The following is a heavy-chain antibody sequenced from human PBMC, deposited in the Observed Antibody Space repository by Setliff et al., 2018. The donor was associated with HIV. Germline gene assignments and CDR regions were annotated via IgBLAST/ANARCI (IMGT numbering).Heavy chain of an antibody. D-gene: IGHD2-2*01. V-gene: IGHV4-39*07. Sequence: PSETLSLTCNVSGGSIRRSDYSWGWIRQPPGKGLEWIGNIYYSGNTYSNPSLKSRVIISVATSRNQFSLKLSPVTAADTAMYYCVRDGTQCSRTTCINWVDPWGQGTLVTVSS. CDR2: IYYSGNT. J-gene: IGHJ5*02. CDR1: GGSIRRSDYS. CDR3: VRDGTQCSRTTCINWVDP.